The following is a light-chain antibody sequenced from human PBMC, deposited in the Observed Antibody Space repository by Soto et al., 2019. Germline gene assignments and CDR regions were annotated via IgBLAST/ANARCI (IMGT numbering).Light chain of an antibody. Sequence: DIVMTQSPDSLAVSLGEWATINCKSSQSVLYSSNNKNYLAWYQQKPRQPPKLLIYWASTRESGVPDRFSGSGSGTDFTLAISSLQAEDVAVYYCQQYYSAPLTFGGGTKVEIK. CDR3: QQYYSAPLT. V-gene: IGKV4-1*01. CDR2: WAS. J-gene: IGKJ4*01. CDR1: QSVLYSSNNKNY.